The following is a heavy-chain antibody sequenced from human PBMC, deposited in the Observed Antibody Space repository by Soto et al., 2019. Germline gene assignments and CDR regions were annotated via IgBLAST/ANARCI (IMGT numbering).Heavy chain of an antibody. Sequence: QVQLVESGGGVVQPGRSLRLSCAASGFTFSSYGMHWVRQAPGKGLEWVAVIWYDGSNKYYADSVKGRFTISRDNSKNTLYLQMNSLRAEDTAVYYCAREREGYSSGWYYGPVPTGFDPWGQGTLVTVSS. D-gene: IGHD6-19*01. CDR1: GFTFSSYG. J-gene: IGHJ5*02. CDR3: AREREGYSSGWYYGPVPTGFDP. V-gene: IGHV3-33*01. CDR2: IWYDGSNK.